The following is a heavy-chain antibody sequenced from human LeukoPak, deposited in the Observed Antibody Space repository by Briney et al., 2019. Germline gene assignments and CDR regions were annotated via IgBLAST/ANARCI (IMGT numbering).Heavy chain of an antibody. CDR3: ARPGRYCSSTSCYREGNFDY. V-gene: IGHV4-39*01. CDR2: IYYSGST. J-gene: IGHJ4*02. Sequence: PSETLSLTCTVSGGSISSSSYYWGWIRQPPGKGLEWIGSIYYSGSTYYNPSLKSRVTISVDTSKNQFSLKLSSVTAADTAVYYCARPGRYCSSTSCYREGNFDYWGQGTLVTVSS. CDR1: GGSISSSSYY. D-gene: IGHD2-2*02.